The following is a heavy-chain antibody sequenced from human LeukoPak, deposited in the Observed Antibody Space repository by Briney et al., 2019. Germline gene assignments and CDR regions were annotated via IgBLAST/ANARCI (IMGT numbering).Heavy chain of an antibody. V-gene: IGHV1-18*01. Sequence: ASVKVSCTASGYTFTSYSISWVRQAPGQGLEWMGWISAYNGNTIYAQTVKGGFTMTTDKSTSTAYMELRGLNSHNTAVKDCARASYCSGGSCYSHYWGQGTLITVSS. J-gene: IGHJ4*02. CDR1: GYTFTSYS. CDR3: ARASYCSGGSCYSHY. D-gene: IGHD2-15*01. CDR2: ISAYNGNT.